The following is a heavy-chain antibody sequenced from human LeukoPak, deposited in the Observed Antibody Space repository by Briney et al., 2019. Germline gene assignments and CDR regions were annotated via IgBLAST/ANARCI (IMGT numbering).Heavy chain of an antibody. Sequence: ASVKVSCKASGYTFTAYYMHWVRQAPGQGLEWMGWINPNSGGTNSAQKFQGRFTMTEDTSTDTAYMELSSLRSEDTAVYYCATHSSAYYYVNPLWQHWGQGTLVTVSS. CDR2: INPNSGGT. J-gene: IGHJ1*01. CDR1: GYTFTAYY. CDR3: ATHSSAYYYVNPLWQH. D-gene: IGHD3-22*01. V-gene: IGHV1-2*02.